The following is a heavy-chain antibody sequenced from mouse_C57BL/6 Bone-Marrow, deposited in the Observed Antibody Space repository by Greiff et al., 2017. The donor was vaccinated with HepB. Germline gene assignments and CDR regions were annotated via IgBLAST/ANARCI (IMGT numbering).Heavy chain of an antibody. CDR1: GYTFTSYG. Sequence: VQLQESGAELARPGASVKLSCKASGYTFTSYGISWVKQRTGQGLEWIGEIYPRSGNTYYNEKFKGKATLTADKSSSTAYMELRSLTSEDSAVYFCARRRDLLWDAMDYWGQGTSVTVSS. J-gene: IGHJ4*01. V-gene: IGHV1-81*01. CDR2: IYPRSGNT. D-gene: IGHD2-1*01. CDR3: ARRRDLLWDAMDY.